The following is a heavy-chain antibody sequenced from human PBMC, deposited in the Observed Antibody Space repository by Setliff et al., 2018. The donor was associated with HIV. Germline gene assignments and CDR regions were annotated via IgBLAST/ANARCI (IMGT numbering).Heavy chain of an antibody. V-gene: IGHV1-69*13. J-gene: IGHJ4*02. CDR2: IIPILGPA. CDR3: LGNWGNWNSCS. CDR1: GGTFSSYA. D-gene: IGHD1-7*01. Sequence: SVKVSCKASGGTFSSYAISWVRQAPGQGLEWMGGIIPILGPANYAQKFQGRVTITAGEYTTTSYMELRNLRSEDTAMYYCLGNWGNWNSCSWGQGTLVTVSS.